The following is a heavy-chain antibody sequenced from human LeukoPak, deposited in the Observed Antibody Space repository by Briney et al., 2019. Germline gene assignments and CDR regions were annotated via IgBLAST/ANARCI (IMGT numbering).Heavy chain of an antibody. Sequence: ASVKVSCKAPGYTFTGYYMHWVRQAPGQGLEWMGWINPNSGGTNYAQKFQGRVTMTRDTSISTAYMELSRLRSDDTAVYYCARARSGSYTDLDYWGQGTLVTVSS. D-gene: IGHD1-26*01. V-gene: IGHV1-2*02. J-gene: IGHJ4*02. CDR2: INPNSGGT. CDR1: GYTFTGYY. CDR3: ARARSGSYTDLDY.